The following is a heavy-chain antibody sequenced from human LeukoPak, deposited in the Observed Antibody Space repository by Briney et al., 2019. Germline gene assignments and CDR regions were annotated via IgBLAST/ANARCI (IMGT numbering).Heavy chain of an antibody. D-gene: IGHD5-12*01. CDR1: GFSVSSNY. J-gene: IGHJ4*02. Sequence: GGSLRLSCAASGFSVSSNYMSWVRQAPGKGPEWVSVFYNSDSTYHADSVKGRFSISRDNSKNTLYLQMYSLRAGDTAVYYCARGITDYSGYDYWGQGTLDTVSS. CDR3: ARGITDYSGYDY. CDR2: FYNSDST. V-gene: IGHV3-66*01.